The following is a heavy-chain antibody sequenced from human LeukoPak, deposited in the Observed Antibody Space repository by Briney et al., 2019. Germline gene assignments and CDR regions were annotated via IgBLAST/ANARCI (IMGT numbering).Heavy chain of an antibody. CDR1: GRTFTESY. Sequence: SETLSLTCAVLGRTFTESYYNWVPQSPGRGLEWIAELNHRGGTNYNPSLQSRLTISVDTSKNQFSLKLTSVAAADTAIYYCATPGLPHTQAFDVWGQGATVTVTS. D-gene: IGHD3/OR15-3a*01. CDR2: LNHRGGT. V-gene: IGHV4-34*08. J-gene: IGHJ6*02. CDR3: ATPGLPHTQAFDV.